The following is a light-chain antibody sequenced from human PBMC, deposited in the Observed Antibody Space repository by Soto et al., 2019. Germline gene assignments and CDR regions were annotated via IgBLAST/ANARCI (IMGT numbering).Light chain of an antibody. V-gene: IGLV1-44*01. J-gene: IGLJ2*01. CDR1: RSNIGSNT. CDR3: ATWDDSLNGHVV. Sequence: QAVVTQPPSASVTPGQRVTISCSGSRSNIGSNTVNWYQQLPGTAPKFLIYSNNQLPSGVPKRFSGSKSGTSASLAISGLQSEDEADYYCATWDDSLNGHVVFGGGTKVTVL. CDR2: SNN.